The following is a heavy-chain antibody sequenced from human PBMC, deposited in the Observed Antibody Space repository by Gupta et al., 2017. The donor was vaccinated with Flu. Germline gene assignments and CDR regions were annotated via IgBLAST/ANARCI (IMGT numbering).Heavy chain of an antibody. J-gene: IGHJ6*02. CDR1: GFSFSLYG. Sequence: QVQLVESGGGVVPPGTSLRLSSAASGFSFSLYGMHLVRQAPGKGLEWVAVISSDGSNIYYADSVKGRFTISRDNSKNTLYLQMNSLRADETALYYCAKDGPRVHYYYGMDVWGQGTTVTVSS. V-gene: IGHV3-30*18. CDR3: AKDGPRVHYYYGMDV. D-gene: IGHD6-6*01. CDR2: ISSDGSNI.